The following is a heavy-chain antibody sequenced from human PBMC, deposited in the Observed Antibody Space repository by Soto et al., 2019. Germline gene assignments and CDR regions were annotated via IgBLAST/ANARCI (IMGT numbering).Heavy chain of an antibody. V-gene: IGHV1-8*01. Sequence: QVHLVQSGAEVRRPGASVKVSCQASGYTSPIYDIEWVRQATGQGLEWMGWMNPNSGNRGYAQKFQGKFTMTWNTSISTAYMELSNLRSEDTAVYYCASYRNIYAEGFDIWGQGTLVTVS. D-gene: IGHD1-1*01. CDR3: ASYRNIYAEGFDI. CDR2: MNPNSGNR. J-gene: IGHJ3*02. CDR1: GYTSPIYD.